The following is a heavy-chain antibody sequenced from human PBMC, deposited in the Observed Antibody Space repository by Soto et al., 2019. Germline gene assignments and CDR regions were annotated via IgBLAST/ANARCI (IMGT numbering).Heavy chain of an antibody. D-gene: IGHD6-19*01. CDR2: ISASGRST. CDR3: AKDELGSGWGKYYFDY. V-gene: IGHV3-23*01. Sequence: GESLKISCAASGFPFSNYAMNWDSKAPGKGLEWVSTISASGRSTYYADSVKGRFTISRDISKSTLFLHMNSLRAEDTAIYYCAKDELGSGWGKYYFDYWGQGTLVTVSS. CDR1: GFPFSNYA. J-gene: IGHJ4*02.